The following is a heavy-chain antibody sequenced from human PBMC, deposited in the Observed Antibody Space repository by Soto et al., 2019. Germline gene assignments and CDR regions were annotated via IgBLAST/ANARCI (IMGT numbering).Heavy chain of an antibody. V-gene: IGHV1-69*13. CDR1: GGTFSSYA. CDR2: IIPIFGTA. J-gene: IGHJ3*02. CDR3: ASYPDYGGTDDAFDI. D-gene: IGHD4-17*01. Sequence: SVKVSCKASGGTFSSYAISWVRQAPGQGLEWMGGIIPIFGTANYAQKFQGRVTITADESTSTAYMELSSLRSEDTAVYYCASYPDYGGTDDAFDIWGQGTMVTVSS.